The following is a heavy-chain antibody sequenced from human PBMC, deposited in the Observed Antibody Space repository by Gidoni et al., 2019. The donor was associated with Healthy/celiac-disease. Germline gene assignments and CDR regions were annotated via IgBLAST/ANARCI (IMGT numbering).Heavy chain of an antibody. CDR1: GGTFSSYA. CDR3: ARDYPRGGHNFDFWSGYLGWFDP. CDR2: IIPIFGTA. Sequence: QVQLVQSGAEVKKPGSSVKVSCKASGGTFSSYAISWVRQAPGQGLEWMGGIIPIFGTANYAQKFQGRVTITADESTSTAYMELSSLRSEDTAVYYCARDYPRGGHNFDFWSGYLGWFDPWGQGTLVTVSS. D-gene: IGHD3-3*01. V-gene: IGHV1-69*01. J-gene: IGHJ5*02.